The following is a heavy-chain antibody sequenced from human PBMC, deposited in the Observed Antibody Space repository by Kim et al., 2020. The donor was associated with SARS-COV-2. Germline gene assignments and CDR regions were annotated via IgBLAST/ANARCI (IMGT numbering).Heavy chain of an antibody. CDR1: GGSFSGYY. CDR2: INHSGST. CDR3: ARSLRFLEWLSRGNWFDP. D-gene: IGHD3-3*01. Sequence: SETLSLTCAVYGGSFSGYYWSWIRQPPGKGLEWIGEINHSGSTNYNPSLKSRVTISVDTSKNQFSLKLSSVTAADTAVYYCARSLRFLEWLSRGNWFDPWGQGTLVTVSS. V-gene: IGHV4-34*01. J-gene: IGHJ5*02.